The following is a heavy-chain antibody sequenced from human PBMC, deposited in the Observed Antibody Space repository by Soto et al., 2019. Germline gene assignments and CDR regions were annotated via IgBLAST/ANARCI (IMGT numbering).Heavy chain of an antibody. CDR3: AKGSGWSETIDY. CDR1: GFTFDDYT. V-gene: IGHV3-43*01. D-gene: IGHD6-19*01. Sequence: EVQLVESGGVVVQPGGSLRLSCAASGFTFDDYTMHWVRQAPGKGLEWVSLISWDGGSTYYADSVKGRFTISRDNSKNSLYLQMNSLRTEDTALYYCAKGSGWSETIDYWGQGTLVTVSS. J-gene: IGHJ4*02. CDR2: ISWDGGST.